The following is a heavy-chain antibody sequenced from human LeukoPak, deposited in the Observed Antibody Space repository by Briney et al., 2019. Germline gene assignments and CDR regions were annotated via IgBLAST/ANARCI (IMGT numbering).Heavy chain of an antibody. D-gene: IGHD6-13*01. CDR1: GYTLTELS. J-gene: IGHJ6*02. V-gene: IGHV1-2*04. Sequence: ASVKVSCKVSGYTLTELSMHWVRQAPGKGLEWMGWINPNSGGTNYAQKFQGWVTMTRDTSISTAYMELSRLRSDDTAVYYCARGGGSSWYLYYYYGMDVWGQGTTVTVSS. CDR2: INPNSGGT. CDR3: ARGGGSSWYLYYYYGMDV.